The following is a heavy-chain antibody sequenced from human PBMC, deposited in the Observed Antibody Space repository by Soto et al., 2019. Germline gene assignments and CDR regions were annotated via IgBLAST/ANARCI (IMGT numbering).Heavy chain of an antibody. D-gene: IGHD4-17*01. CDR1: GGSISSSSYY. CDR2: IYYSGST. J-gene: IGHJ5*02. CDR3: ARQDGDHYGDNWFDP. V-gene: IGHV4-39*01. Sequence: SETLSLTCTVSGGSISSSSYYWGWIRQPPGKGLEWIGSIYYSGSTYYNPSLKSRVTISVDTSKNQFSLKLSSVTAADTAVYYCARQDGDHYGDNWFDPWGQGTLVTSPQ.